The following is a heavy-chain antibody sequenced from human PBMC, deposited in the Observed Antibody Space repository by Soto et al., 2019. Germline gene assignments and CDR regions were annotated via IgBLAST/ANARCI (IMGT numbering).Heavy chain of an antibody. Sequence: SVKVSCKASGGTFSSYAISWVRQAPGQGLEWMGGIIPIFGTANYAQKFQGRVTITADESTSTAYMELSSLRSEDTAVYYCARASVVPAATPLYYFDYWGQGTLVTVSS. CDR2: IIPIFGTA. CDR3: ARASVVPAATPLYYFDY. J-gene: IGHJ4*02. D-gene: IGHD2-2*01. CDR1: GGTFSSYA. V-gene: IGHV1-69*13.